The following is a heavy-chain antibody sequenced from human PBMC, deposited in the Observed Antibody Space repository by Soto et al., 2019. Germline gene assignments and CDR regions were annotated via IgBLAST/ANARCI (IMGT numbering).Heavy chain of an antibody. J-gene: IGHJ6*02. CDR1: GFTFSSYA. V-gene: IGHV3-23*01. CDR2: ISSSGGST. Sequence: EVQLLESGGGLVQPGGSLRLSCAASGFTFSSYAMSWVRQAPGKGLEWVSTISSSGGSTNYADSVKGRFTISRDNSKTTLYLQMNSLSAEDTAVYYCANALWELYGMAVWCQCTTVTVSS. CDR3: ANALWELYGMAV. D-gene: IGHD1-26*01.